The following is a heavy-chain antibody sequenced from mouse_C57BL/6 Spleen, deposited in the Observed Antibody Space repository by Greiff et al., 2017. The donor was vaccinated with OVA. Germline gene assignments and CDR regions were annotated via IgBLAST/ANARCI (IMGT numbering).Heavy chain of an antibody. D-gene: IGHD2-2*01. CDR3: ARMVTTRNYYAMDY. CDR2: IDPNSGGT. J-gene: IGHJ4*01. CDR1: GYTFTSYW. V-gene: IGHV1-72*01. Sequence: VQLQQPGAELVKPGASVKLSCKASGYTFTSYWMHWVKQRPGRGLEWIGKIDPNSGGTKYNEKFKSKATLTVDKPSSTAYMQLSSLTSEDSAVYYCARMVTTRNYYAMDYWGQGTSVTVSS.